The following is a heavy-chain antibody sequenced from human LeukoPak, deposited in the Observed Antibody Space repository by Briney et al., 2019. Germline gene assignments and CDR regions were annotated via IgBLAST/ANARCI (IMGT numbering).Heavy chain of an antibody. J-gene: IGHJ4*02. V-gene: IGHV4-34*01. CDR2: INHSGST. D-gene: IGHD2-2*01. Sequence: SETLSLTCAVYGGSFSGYYWSWIRQPPGKGLEWIGEINHSGSTNYNPSLKSRVTISVDTSKNQFSLKLSSVTAADTAVYYCARFGRGYQLLPYYFDYWGQGTLVTVSS. CDR3: ARFGRGYQLLPYYFDY. CDR1: GGSFSGYY.